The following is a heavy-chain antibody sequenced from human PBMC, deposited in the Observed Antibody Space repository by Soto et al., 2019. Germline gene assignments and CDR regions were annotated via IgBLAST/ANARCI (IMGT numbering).Heavy chain of an antibody. CDR3: VRPRGQCDGGSCFPPDC. Sequence: VQLVESGGGLVQPGGSLRLSCAGSGFTFGSFWMMWVRQAPGKGLQWVADIKQDGSEKYYVDSVKGRFTISRDNAKNSLYLQMNSLGDDDTAVYYCVRPRGQCDGGSCFPPDCWGQGALVTVSS. V-gene: IGHV3-7*01. CDR2: IKQDGSEK. D-gene: IGHD2-15*01. CDR1: GFTFGSFW. J-gene: IGHJ4*02.